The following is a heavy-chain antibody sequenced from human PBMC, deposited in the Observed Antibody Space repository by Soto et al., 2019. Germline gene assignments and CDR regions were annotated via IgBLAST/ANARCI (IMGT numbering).Heavy chain of an antibody. CDR1: GGSISSYY. CDR3: ARDHGSGWYSY. Sequence: SENLSLTCTGSGGSISSYYWSWIRQPPGKGLEWIGYIYYSGSTNYNPSLKSRVTISVDTSKNQFSLKLSSVTAADTAVYYCARDHGSGWYSYWGQGTLVTVSS. V-gene: IGHV4-59*01. J-gene: IGHJ4*02. D-gene: IGHD6-19*01. CDR2: IYYSGST.